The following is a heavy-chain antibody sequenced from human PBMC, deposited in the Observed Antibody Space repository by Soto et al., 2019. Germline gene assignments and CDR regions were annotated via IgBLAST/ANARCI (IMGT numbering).Heavy chain of an antibody. Sequence: SVKVSCKASGGTFSSYAISWVRQAPGQGLEWMGGIIPIFGTANYAQKFQGRVTITADESTSTAYMELSSLRSEDTAVYYCARPQYCSSTSCPYYFDYWGQGTLVTVS. CDR1: GGTFSSYA. V-gene: IGHV1-69*13. J-gene: IGHJ4*02. CDR2: IIPIFGTA. CDR3: ARPQYCSSTSCPYYFDY. D-gene: IGHD2-2*01.